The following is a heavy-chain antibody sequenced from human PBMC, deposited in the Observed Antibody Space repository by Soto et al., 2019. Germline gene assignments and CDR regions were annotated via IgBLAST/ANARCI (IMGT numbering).Heavy chain of an antibody. Sequence: GGSLRLSCAASGFTVNSNYMSWVRQAPGKGLEWVSVIYGGGNTYYADSVKGRFTISRDNSKNTVFLQMNRLRAEDTAVYDWARPDIGSQSSAWQTPLGYWGQGTLVTVSS. J-gene: IGHJ4*02. V-gene: IGHV3-53*01. D-gene: IGHD6-19*01. CDR2: IYGGGNT. CDR1: GFTVNSNY. CDR3: ARPDIGSQSSAWQTPLGY.